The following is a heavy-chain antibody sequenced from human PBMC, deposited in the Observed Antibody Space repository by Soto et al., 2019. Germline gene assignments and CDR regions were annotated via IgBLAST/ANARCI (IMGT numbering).Heavy chain of an antibody. CDR3: ARGLNYDFWSGSFDY. CDR2: INWNSGSI. V-gene: IGHV3-9*01. Sequence: EVQLVESGGGLVQPGRSLRLSCAASGFTFDDYAMHWVRQAPGKGLEWVSGINWNSGSIGYADSVKGRFTISRDNAKNSLYMQMNRLRAEDTALYYCARGLNYDFWSGSFDYWGQGTLVTVSS. CDR1: GFTFDDYA. J-gene: IGHJ4*02. D-gene: IGHD3-3*01.